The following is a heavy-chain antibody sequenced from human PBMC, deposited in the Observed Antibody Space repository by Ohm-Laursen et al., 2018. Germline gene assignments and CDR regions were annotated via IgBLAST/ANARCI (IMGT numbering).Heavy chain of an antibody. D-gene: IGHD2-15*01. CDR1: GGSISSYY. Sequence: SETLSLTCTVSGGSISSYYWSWIRQPPGKGLEWIGYIYYSGSTNYNPSLKSRVTISVDTSKNQFSLKLSSVTAADTAVYYCARVGGGSSFYSGFYGMDVWGQGTTVTVSS. CDR2: IYYSGST. V-gene: IGHV4-59*01. J-gene: IGHJ6*02. CDR3: ARVGGGSSFYSGFYGMDV.